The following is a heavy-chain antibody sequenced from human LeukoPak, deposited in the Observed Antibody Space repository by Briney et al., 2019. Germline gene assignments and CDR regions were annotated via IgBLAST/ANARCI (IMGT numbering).Heavy chain of an antibody. CDR2: IYSGERT. D-gene: IGHD3-22*01. CDR1: GFSVRSNY. Sequence: GGSLRLSCAASGFSVRSNYMSWVRQAPGKGLEWVSVIYSGERTYYAESVEGRVTIYRDNSKNTLYLQMDSLRVEDTAVYYCAREAYYYETSGYVDYRGQGTLVTVSS. V-gene: IGHV3-53*01. J-gene: IGHJ4*02. CDR3: AREAYYYETSGYVDY.